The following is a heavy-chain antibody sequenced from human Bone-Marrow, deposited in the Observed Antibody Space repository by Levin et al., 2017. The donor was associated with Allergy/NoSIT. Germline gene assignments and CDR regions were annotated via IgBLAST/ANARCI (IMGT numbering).Heavy chain of an antibody. Sequence: PGGSLRLSCTASGFTFDDYAMHWVRQVPGRGLEWLSGITWNSDNIGYADSVKGRITISRDNAKNSLYLQMNSLTPEDTAFYYCAGLGAGLDYWGQGILVTVSS. D-gene: IGHD1-26*01. CDR2: ITWNSDNI. J-gene: IGHJ4*02. CDR3: AGLGAGLDY. CDR1: GFTFDDYA. V-gene: IGHV3-9*01.